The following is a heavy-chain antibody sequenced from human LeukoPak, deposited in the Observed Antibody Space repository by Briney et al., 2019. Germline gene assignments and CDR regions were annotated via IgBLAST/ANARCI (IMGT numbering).Heavy chain of an antibody. CDR1: RFTFGSSA. Sequence: GGSLRLSCAASRFTFGSSAMTWVRQAPGKGLEWVSAIGNSGGDTIYTDSVKGRFTISRDNSKNTLYLQMNSLRAEDSAVYYCAKDPYYYDSSGYGAAFDIWGQGTMVTVSS. D-gene: IGHD3-22*01. CDR2: IGNSGGDT. J-gene: IGHJ3*02. V-gene: IGHV3-23*01. CDR3: AKDPYYYDSSGYGAAFDI.